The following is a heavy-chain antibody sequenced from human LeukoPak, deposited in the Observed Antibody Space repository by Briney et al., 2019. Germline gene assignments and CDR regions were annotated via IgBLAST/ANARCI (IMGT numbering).Heavy chain of an antibody. V-gene: IGHV3-30*02. CDR3: AAYYDSSDAFDI. Sequence: GGSLRLSCVASGFTFSTYGMHWVRQAPGRGLEWVAFIRYDGSNKYYVDSVKGRFTISKDNSKNTLYLQMNSLRAEDTAVYYCAAYYDSSDAFDIWGQGTMVTVSS. J-gene: IGHJ3*02. CDR1: GFTFSTYG. D-gene: IGHD3-3*01. CDR2: IRYDGSNK.